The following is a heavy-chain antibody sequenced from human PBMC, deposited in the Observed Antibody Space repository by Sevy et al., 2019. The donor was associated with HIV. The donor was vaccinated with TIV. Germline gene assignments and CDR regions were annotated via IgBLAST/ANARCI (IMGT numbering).Heavy chain of an antibody. Sequence: GGSLRLSCAASGFTFGIYAMSWVRQAPGKGLEWVSTISASDGNTYYADSVKDRFSISRDNSKNTLFLQLNSLRAEDTATYYCAKDLYGDYDMDVWGQGTTVTVSS. V-gene: IGHV3-23*01. CDR2: ISASDGNT. CDR1: GFTFGIYA. CDR3: AKDLYGDYDMDV. D-gene: IGHD2-2*02. J-gene: IGHJ6*02.